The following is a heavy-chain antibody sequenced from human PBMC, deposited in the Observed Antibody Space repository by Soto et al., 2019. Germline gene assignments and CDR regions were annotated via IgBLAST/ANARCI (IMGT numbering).Heavy chain of an antibody. CDR1: GYAFTTYG. Sequence: QVHLVQSGAEVKKPGASVKVSCQASGYAFTTYGNTWVRQAPGQGLEGMGWISAHNGNTNYAQKLQGRVTVTRDTSTSTAYMELRSLRSAVTAVYYCARGRYGDYWGQGALVTVSS. J-gene: IGHJ4*02. V-gene: IGHV1-18*01. D-gene: IGHD1-1*01. CDR3: ARGRYGDY. CDR2: ISAHNGNT.